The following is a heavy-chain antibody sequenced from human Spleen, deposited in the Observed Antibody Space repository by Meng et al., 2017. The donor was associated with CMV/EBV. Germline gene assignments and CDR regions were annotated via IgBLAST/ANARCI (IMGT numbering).Heavy chain of an antibody. CDR3: ARDPRDGYTFEMIH. CDR1: GGSINNNDYY. CDR2: IYYGGST. Sequence: SETLSLTCTVSGGSINNNDYYWGWIRQPPGKGLEWIGSIYYGGSTYYNPSLKSRVTMSVDTSKNQFSLSLNSVTAADTAVYYCARDPRDGYTFEMIHWGQGTLVTVSS. J-gene: IGHJ4*02. D-gene: IGHD5-24*01. V-gene: IGHV4-39*02.